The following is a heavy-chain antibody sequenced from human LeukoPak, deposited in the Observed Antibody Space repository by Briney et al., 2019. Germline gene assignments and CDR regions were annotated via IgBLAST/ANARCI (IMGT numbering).Heavy chain of an antibody. Sequence: SETLSLTCTVSGGSISSGDYYWSWIRQPPGKGLEWIGYIYYSGSTYYNPSLKSRVTISVDTSKNQFSLKLSSVTAADTAVYYCARAGGDYSSYVPTLDYWGQGTLVTVSS. D-gene: IGHD4-11*01. CDR3: ARAGGDYSSYVPTLDY. J-gene: IGHJ4*02. V-gene: IGHV4-30-4*08. CDR2: IYYSGST. CDR1: GGSISSGDYY.